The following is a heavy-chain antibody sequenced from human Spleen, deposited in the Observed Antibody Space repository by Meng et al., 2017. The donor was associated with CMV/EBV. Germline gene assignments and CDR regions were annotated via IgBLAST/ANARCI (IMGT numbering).Heavy chain of an antibody. CDR1: GGSFNTYY. Sequence: GSLRLSCAVYGGSFNTYYWNWIRQAPGKGLEWIGEINHSGSTNYNPSLKSRVTMSVDTSKNQFSLTVTSVTAADTAVYYCARAFSSSWYFDYWGQGTLVTVSS. J-gene: IGHJ4*02. CDR2: INHSGST. D-gene: IGHD6-13*01. V-gene: IGHV4-34*01. CDR3: ARAFSSSWYFDY.